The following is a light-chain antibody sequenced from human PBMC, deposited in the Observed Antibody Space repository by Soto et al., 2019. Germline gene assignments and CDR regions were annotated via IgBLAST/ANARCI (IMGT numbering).Light chain of an antibody. CDR3: QQYNSYPYT. Sequence: DIQMTQSPSTLSASVGDRVTITCRASQSISSWLAWYQQKPGKAPKLLIYDASSLESGVPSRFSCSGSGTEFTLTISSLPPYDFATYYCQQYNSYPYTFGQGTKLEIK. V-gene: IGKV1-5*01. CDR2: DAS. CDR1: QSISSW. J-gene: IGKJ2*01.